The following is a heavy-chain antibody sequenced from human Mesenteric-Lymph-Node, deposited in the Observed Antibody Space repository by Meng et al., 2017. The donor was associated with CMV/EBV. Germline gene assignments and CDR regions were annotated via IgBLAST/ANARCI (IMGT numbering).Heavy chain of an antibody. J-gene: IGHJ6*02. Sequence: GESLKISCAASGFTVSRYAMNWVRQAPGKGLELVSVISDDGSRTYYADSVKGRFTISRDNSKNTLFLQMNSLRVEDTAIYYCARDLLWFGEPYYYGMDVWGQGTTVTVSS. CDR3: ARDLLWFGEPYYYGMDV. D-gene: IGHD3-10*01. CDR1: GFTVSRYA. V-gene: IGHV3-23*01. CDR2: ISDDGSRT.